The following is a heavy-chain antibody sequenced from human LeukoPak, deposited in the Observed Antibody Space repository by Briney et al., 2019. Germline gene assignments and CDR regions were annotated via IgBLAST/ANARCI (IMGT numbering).Heavy chain of an antibody. D-gene: IGHD6-13*01. J-gene: IGHJ4*02. V-gene: IGHV6-1*01. CDR2: IYYRSQWYS. CDR3: ARGRAAARTYYFDY. Sequence: SQTLSLTCAISGDSVSSKSAGWNWIRQSPSRGLEWLGRIYYRSQWYSDYAVSVRSRISINPDTAKNQFSLQLNSVTPEDTAVYYCARGRAAARTYYFDYWGQGTLVTVSS. CDR1: GDSVSSKSAG.